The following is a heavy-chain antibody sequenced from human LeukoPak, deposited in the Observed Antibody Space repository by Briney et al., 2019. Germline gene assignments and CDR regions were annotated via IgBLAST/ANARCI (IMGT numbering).Heavy chain of an antibody. CDR1: GFSFSSYA. V-gene: IGHV3-23*01. Sequence: GGSLRLSCVPSGFSFSSYAMSGVRQAPGKGLEWVSAISGSGGSTYYADSVKGRFTISRDNSKNTLYLQMNSLRAEDTAVDYCSKSYYYGSGPFDYWGQGTLVTVSS. CDR3: SKSYYYGSGPFDY. D-gene: IGHD3-10*01. J-gene: IGHJ4*02. CDR2: ISGSGGST.